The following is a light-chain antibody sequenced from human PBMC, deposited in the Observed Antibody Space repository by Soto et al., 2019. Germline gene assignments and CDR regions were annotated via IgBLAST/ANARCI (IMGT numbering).Light chain of an antibody. CDR3: QQRSDWPVT. CDR2: DAS. Sequence: EIVLTQSPATLSLSPGERVTLSCRASQSVSSYLAWYQQKPGQAPRLLIYDASKRATGIPPRFSGRGSGTDFTITISSLEPEDFAVYYCQQRSDWPVTFGPGTTVDFK. V-gene: IGKV3-11*01. CDR1: QSVSSY. J-gene: IGKJ3*01.